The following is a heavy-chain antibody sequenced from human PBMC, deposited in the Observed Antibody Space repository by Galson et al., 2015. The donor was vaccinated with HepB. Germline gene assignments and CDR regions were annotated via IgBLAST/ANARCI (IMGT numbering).Heavy chain of an antibody. CDR1: GYTFTDYN. J-gene: IGHJ2*01. D-gene: IGHD3-22*01. Sequence: SVKVSCKASGYTFTDYNIHWVRQAPGQGLEWMGWINPKSGGTNYAQNFQGRVTMTRDTSISTAYMELGSLTSDDTAMYFCASSVNYYDGNGVRYFDLWGRGTLVTVSS. CDR3: ASSVNYYDGNGVRYFDL. CDR2: INPKSGGT. V-gene: IGHV1-2*02.